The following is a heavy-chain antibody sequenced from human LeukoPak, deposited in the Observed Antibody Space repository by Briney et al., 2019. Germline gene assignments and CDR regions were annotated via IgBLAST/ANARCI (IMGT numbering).Heavy chain of an antibody. CDR1: GYTFTSYA. CDR3: ARGYYDSSGYYYELDY. J-gene: IGHJ4*02. D-gene: IGHD3-22*01. V-gene: IGHV1-3*01. Sequence: GASVKVSCKASGYTFTSYAMHWVRQAPGQRLEWMGWINAGNGNTKYSQKFQGRVTITRDTSASTAYMELSSLRSEDTAVYYCARGYYDSSGYYYELDYWGQGTLVTVSS. CDR2: INAGNGNT.